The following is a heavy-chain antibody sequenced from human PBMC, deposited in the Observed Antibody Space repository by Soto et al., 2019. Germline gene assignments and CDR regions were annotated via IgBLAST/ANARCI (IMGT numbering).Heavy chain of an antibody. J-gene: IGHJ4*02. D-gene: IGHD2-2*01. CDR1: GLNFSDYA. CDR2: IRGSGGST. V-gene: IGHV3-23*01. Sequence: GGSMRLSCAASGLNFSDYAMSWVRKTPGKGLECVSVIRGSGGSTNYADSVKGRFTISRDNPNYTLYLQMNSLRVEDTAVYYCAKGYCSSTGCLSFDYWGQGTLVTVSS. CDR3: AKGYCSSTGCLSFDY.